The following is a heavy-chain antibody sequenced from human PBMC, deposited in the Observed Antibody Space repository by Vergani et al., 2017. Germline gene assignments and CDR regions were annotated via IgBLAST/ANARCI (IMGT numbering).Heavy chain of an antibody. V-gene: IGHV4-61*02. J-gene: IGHJ6*03. CDR2: IYTSGST. CDR1: GGSISSGSYY. Sequence: QAQLQESGPGLVKPSQTLSLTCTVSGGSISSGSYYWSWIRQPAGKGLEWIGRIYTSGSTNYNPSLKSRVTMSVDTSKNQFSLKLSSVTAADTAVYYCARDRARTAYCSSTSCHDYYYMDVWGKGTTVTVSS. D-gene: IGHD2-2*01. CDR3: ARDRARTAYCSSTSCHDYYYMDV.